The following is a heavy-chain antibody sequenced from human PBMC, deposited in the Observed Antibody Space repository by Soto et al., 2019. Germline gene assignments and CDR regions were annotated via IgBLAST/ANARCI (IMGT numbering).Heavy chain of an antibody. CDR3: ASLRYSSSWYPSDYYYGMDV. Sequence: SVKVSCKASGGTFSSYAISWVRQAPGQGLEWMGGIIPIFGTANYAQKFQGRVTITADKSTSTAYMELSSLRSEDTAVYYCASLRYSSSWYPSDYYYGMDVWGQGSTVTVSS. CDR2: IIPIFGTA. CDR1: GGTFSSYA. V-gene: IGHV1-69*06. D-gene: IGHD6-13*01. J-gene: IGHJ6*02.